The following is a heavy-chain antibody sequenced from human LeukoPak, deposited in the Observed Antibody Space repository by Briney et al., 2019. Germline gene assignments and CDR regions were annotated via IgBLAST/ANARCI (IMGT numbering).Heavy chain of an antibody. CDR1: GYTFTGYY. CDR3: ARVPNWVRPSVSDY. J-gene: IGHJ4*02. V-gene: IGHV1-18*04. D-gene: IGHD7-27*01. CDR2: ISAYNGNT. Sequence: GASVKVSCKASGYTFTGYYMHWVRQAPGQGLEWMGWISAYNGNTNYAQKLQGRVTMTTDTSTTTAYMELRSLRSDDTAVYYCARVPNWVRPSVSDYWGQGTLVTVSS.